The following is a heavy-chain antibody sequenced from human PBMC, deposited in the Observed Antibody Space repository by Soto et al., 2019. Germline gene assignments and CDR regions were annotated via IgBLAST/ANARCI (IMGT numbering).Heavy chain of an antibody. CDR3: ARGVTTVTTFDY. CDR1: GGSITYINNHY. J-gene: IGHJ4*02. V-gene: IGHV4-30-2*01. CDR2: IYHSGST. Sequence: PSETQSLTCPHSGGSITYINNHYCSWLRLPPGKGLEWIGYIYHSGSTYYNPSLKSRVTISVDRSKNQFSLKLSSVTAADTAVYYCARGVTTVTTFDYWGQGTLVTVSS. D-gene: IGHD4-17*01.